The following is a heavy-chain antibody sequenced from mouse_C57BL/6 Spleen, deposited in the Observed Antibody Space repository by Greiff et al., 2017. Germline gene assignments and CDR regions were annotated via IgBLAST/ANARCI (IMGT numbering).Heavy chain of an antibody. Sequence: QVQLKESGAELVRPGASVTLSCKASGYTFTDYEMHWVKQTPVHGLEWIGAIDPETGGTAYNQKFKGKAILTADKSSSTAYMELRSLTSEDSAVYYCTYDRDYAMDDWGQGTSVTVSS. J-gene: IGHJ4*01. CDR1: GYTFTDYE. D-gene: IGHD2-3*01. V-gene: IGHV1-15*01. CDR3: TYDRDYAMDD. CDR2: IDPETGGT.